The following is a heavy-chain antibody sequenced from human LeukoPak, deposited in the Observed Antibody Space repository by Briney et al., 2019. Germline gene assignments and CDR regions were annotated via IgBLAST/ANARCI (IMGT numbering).Heavy chain of an antibody. CDR2: IIPIFGTA. CDR1: GGTFSSYA. J-gene: IGHJ4*02. CDR3: ARDLVGGYYDSSGYPIVGYFDY. V-gene: IGHV1-69*01. Sequence: GSSVKVSCKASGGTFSSYAISWVRQAPGQGLEWMGGIIPIFGTANYAQKFQGRVTITADESTSTAYMELSSLRSEDTAVYYCARDLVGGYYDSSGYPIVGYFDYWGQGTLVTVSS. D-gene: IGHD3-22*01.